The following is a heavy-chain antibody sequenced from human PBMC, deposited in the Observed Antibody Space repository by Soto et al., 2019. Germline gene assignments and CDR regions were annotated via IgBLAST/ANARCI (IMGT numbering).Heavy chain of an antibody. Sequence: GGSLSLSCATSGFTFSSYAMRWVRQAPGKGLEWVSAISGSGGSTYYADSVKGRFTISRDNSKNTLYLQMNSLRAEDTAVYYCAKVPEYYYDSSGSPDFDYWGQGTLVTVSS. V-gene: IGHV3-23*01. CDR2: ISGSGGST. D-gene: IGHD3-22*01. CDR3: AKVPEYYYDSSGSPDFDY. CDR1: GFTFSSYA. J-gene: IGHJ4*02.